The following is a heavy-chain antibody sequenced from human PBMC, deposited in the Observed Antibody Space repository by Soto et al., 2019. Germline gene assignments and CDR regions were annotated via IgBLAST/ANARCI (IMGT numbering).Heavy chain of an antibody. J-gene: IGHJ4*02. CDR1: GVTFSFYS. CDR3: ASSYGSGYRAFDY. Sequence: QVQLVQSGAEVKKPGSSVKVSCKASGVTFSFYSINWVRQAPGLGLEWMGRINPILRMSNYAQRFQGRVTMTADKSTSTAYMELSSLRSEDTAMYYCASSYGSGYRAFDYWGQGALVTVSS. D-gene: IGHD3-10*01. V-gene: IGHV1-69*02. CDR2: INPILRMS.